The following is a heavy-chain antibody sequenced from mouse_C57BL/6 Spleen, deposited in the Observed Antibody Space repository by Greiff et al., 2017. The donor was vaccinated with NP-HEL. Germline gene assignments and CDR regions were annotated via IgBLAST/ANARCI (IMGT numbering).Heavy chain of an antibody. Sequence: EVQLVESGPGMVKPSQSLSLTCTVTGYSITSGYDWHWIRHFPGNKLEWMGYISYSGSTNYNPSLKSRISITHDTSKNHFFLKLNSVTTEDTATYYCAVSYYGTPFAYWGQGTLVTVSA. CDR3: AVSYYGTPFAY. V-gene: IGHV3-1*01. D-gene: IGHD1-1*01. J-gene: IGHJ3*01. CDR1: GYSITSGYD. CDR2: ISYSGST.